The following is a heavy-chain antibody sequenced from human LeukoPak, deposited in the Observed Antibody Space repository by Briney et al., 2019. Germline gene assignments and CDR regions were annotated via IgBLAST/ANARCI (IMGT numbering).Heavy chain of an antibody. CDR2: IWYDGSNK. Sequence: GGSLRLSCAASGFTFSSYGMHWVRQAPGKGREWVAVIWYDGSNKYYADSVKGRFTISRDNSKNTLYLQMNSLRAEDTAVYYCARQGRGYQLLWDAFDIWGQGTMVTVSS. V-gene: IGHV3-33*01. CDR1: GFTFSSYG. J-gene: IGHJ3*02. D-gene: IGHD2-2*01. CDR3: ARQGRGYQLLWDAFDI.